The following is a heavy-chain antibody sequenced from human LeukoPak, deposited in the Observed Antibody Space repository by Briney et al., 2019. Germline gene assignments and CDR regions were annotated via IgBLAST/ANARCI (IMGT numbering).Heavy chain of an antibody. CDR3: ARDGGLHTNFDY. CDR1: GLTFGNYG. V-gene: IGHV3-7*01. D-gene: IGHD2-15*01. CDR2: TKPDGSAE. Sequence: GGPLGPSCAASGLTFGNYGMGWVGQAQGKGLEGVANTKPDGSAEYYADSVRGRFTASRDNANNLLYLQMNRLRAEDTAVYYCARDGGLHTNFDYWGQGTLLTVSS. J-gene: IGHJ4*02.